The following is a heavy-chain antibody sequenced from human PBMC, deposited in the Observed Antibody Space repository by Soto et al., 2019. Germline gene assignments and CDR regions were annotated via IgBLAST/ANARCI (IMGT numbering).Heavy chain of an antibody. D-gene: IGHD3-22*01. J-gene: IGHJ5*02. CDR3: ARTSYDSSGTAADP. V-gene: IGHV4-31*03. CDR1: GGSISSGNNY. Sequence: QVQLQESGPGLVKPSQTLSLTCTVSGGSISSGNNYWSWIRQHPGKGLEWIGYIYYSGSTYYNPTLKCRVTISVDPSKNQFSRKLSSVTAADTAVYYCARTSYDSSGTAADPWGQGTLVTVSS. CDR2: IYYSGST.